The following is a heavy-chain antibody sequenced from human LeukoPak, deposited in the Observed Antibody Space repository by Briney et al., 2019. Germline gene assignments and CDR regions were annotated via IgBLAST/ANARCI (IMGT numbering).Heavy chain of an antibody. CDR1: GYTFTDHF. J-gene: IGHJ4*02. V-gene: IGHV1-2*02. D-gene: IGHD3-3*01. CDR3: ARDYSLNDFVY. CDR2: INPYNGYT. Sequence: GDSVKVSCKSSGYTFTDHFIHWVRQAPGQGLEWVGEINPYNGYTKYAWRLQGRVTMTRDTSISTAFMEVSRLTSDDTAVYYCARDYSLNDFVYWGQGTLVTVAS.